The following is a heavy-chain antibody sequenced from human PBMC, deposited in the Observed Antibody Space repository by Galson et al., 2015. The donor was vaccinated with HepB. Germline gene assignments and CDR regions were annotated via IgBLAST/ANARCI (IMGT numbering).Heavy chain of an antibody. CDR2: ISYDGSNK. CDR1: GFTFSSYA. CDR3: ARDGGVIAAPDY. J-gene: IGHJ4*02. V-gene: IGHV3-30-3*01. D-gene: IGHD6-6*01. Sequence: SLRLSCAASGFTFSSYAMHWVRQAPGKGLEWVAVISYDGSNKYYADSVKGRFTISRGNSKNTLYLQMNSLRAEDTAVYYCARDGGVIAAPDYWGQGTLVTVSS.